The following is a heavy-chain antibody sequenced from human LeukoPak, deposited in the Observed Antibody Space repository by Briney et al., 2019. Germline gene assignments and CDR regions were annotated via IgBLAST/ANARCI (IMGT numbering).Heavy chain of an antibody. CDR3: TRGKNYRGNPHFDY. CDR2: ISSTSSYI. D-gene: IGHD5-24*01. Sequence: PGGSLRLSCAASGFTFSSYEMNWVRQAPGKGLQWVSSISSTSSYIYYADSVKGRFTISSDTAKDSLYLQIRSLRAEDTAVYYCTRGKNYRGNPHFDYWGQGTLVTVSS. CDR1: GFTFSSYE. V-gene: IGHV3-21*01. J-gene: IGHJ4*02.